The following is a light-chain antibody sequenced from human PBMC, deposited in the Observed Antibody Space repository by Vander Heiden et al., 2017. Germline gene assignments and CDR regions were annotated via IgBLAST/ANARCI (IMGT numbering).Light chain of an antibody. V-gene: IGKV1-39*01. CDR3: QQTDTTTWT. Sequence: DIQMTQSPSSLSASVGDRVTITCRASESINNYLNWYHQKPGKAPKVLIYAASSLQSGVPSRFSGSGSGTDFTLTISRLQPEDFATYYCQQTDTTTWTFGQGTKVEIK. CDR2: AAS. J-gene: IGKJ1*01. CDR1: ESINNY.